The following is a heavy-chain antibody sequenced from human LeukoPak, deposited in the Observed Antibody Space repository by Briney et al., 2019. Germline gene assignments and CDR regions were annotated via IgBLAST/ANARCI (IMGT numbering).Heavy chain of an antibody. CDR2: IIPILGIA. Sequence: GASVKVSCKASGGTFSSYAISWVRQAPGQGLEWMGRIIPILGIANYAQKFQGRVTITADKSTSTAYMELSSLRSEDTAVYYCARAGEDSSGYYYDGSWETRFDYWGQGTLVTVSS. CDR1: GGTFSSYA. D-gene: IGHD3-22*01. CDR3: ARAGEDSSGYYYDGSWETRFDY. V-gene: IGHV1-69*04. J-gene: IGHJ4*02.